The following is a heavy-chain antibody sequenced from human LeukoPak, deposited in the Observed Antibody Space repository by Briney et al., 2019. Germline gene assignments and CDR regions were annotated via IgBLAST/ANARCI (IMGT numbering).Heavy chain of an antibody. Sequence: ASVKVSCKASGGTFSSYAISWVRQAPGQGLEWMGGIIPIFGTANYAQKFQGSVTITADESTSTAYMELSSLRSEDTAVYYCAREAGYSSGWYPDYWGQGTLVTVSS. CDR2: IIPIFGTA. CDR1: GGTFSSYA. CDR3: AREAGYSSGWYPDY. J-gene: IGHJ4*02. V-gene: IGHV1-69*01. D-gene: IGHD6-19*01.